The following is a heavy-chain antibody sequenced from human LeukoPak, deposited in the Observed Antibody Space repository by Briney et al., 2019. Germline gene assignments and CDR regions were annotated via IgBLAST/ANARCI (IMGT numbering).Heavy chain of an antibody. Sequence: SETLSLTCAVSGGSISSTTSYWGWIRQPPGKGLEWIGRIYYSGSTFYNPSLKSRVTISVDTSKNRFSLRLTSVTAADTAVYYCARHGSTDYFDNWGQGTLVTVSS. D-gene: IGHD2-2*03. CDR2: IYYSGST. V-gene: IGHV4-39*01. J-gene: IGHJ4*02. CDR3: ARHGSTDYFDN. CDR1: GGSISSTTSY.